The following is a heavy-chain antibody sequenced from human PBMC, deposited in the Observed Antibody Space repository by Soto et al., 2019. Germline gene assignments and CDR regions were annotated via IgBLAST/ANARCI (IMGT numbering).Heavy chain of an antibody. CDR2: ISAGGSDT. Sequence: EVQLLDSGGGWVQPGGSLRLSCVASGFVFSDYAMSWVRQAPGKGLEWVSAISAGGSDTYYADFVKGRFTVSRVNSKNTLYLQMNTLRAEDTAIYYCASVPIWCGSSSCYTEGFDSWGQGTLVTVSS. V-gene: IGHV3-23*01. CDR1: GFVFSDYA. CDR3: ASVPIWCGSSSCYTEGFDS. D-gene: IGHD2-2*01. J-gene: IGHJ4*02.